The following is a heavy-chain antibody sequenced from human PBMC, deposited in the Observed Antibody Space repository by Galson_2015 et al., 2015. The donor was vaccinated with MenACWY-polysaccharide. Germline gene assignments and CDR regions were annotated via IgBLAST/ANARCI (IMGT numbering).Heavy chain of an antibody. CDR1: GLTFSNNW. Sequence: SLRLSCAASGLTFSNNWIHWVRQAPGEGLVWVSRINRDASSTAYADSVKGRFTISRDNAKNTLYLQMNSLRVEDTAVYYCVGPLGRGGTGAYGMDAWGQGNPGHRLL. V-gene: IGHV3-74*01. CDR3: VGPLGRGGTGAYGMDA. CDR2: INRDASST. J-gene: IGHJ6*02. D-gene: IGHD3-10*01.